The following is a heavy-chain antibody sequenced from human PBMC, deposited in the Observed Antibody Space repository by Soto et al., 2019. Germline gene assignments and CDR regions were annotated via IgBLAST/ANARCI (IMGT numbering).Heavy chain of an antibody. D-gene: IGHD4-17*01. J-gene: IGHJ5*02. CDR2: LLRSGSSA. Sequence: GGSLRLSCAASGFAFRNYAMTWARQAPGKGLEWVSSLLRSGSSAYYADSVRGRFTISSDTSANSLYLQMDNLRAEDTAIYYCAKDAISGDGIWLMDSWGQGTVVTVSS. V-gene: IGHV3-23*01. CDR3: AKDAISGDGIWLMDS. CDR1: GFAFRNYA.